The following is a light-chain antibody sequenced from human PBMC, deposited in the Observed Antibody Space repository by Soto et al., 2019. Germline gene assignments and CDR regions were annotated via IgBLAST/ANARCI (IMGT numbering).Light chain of an antibody. V-gene: IGKV1-9*01. Sequence: IQLTQTHSSLAASIGDRVPITCRAGQGISTYLAWYQQKPRKAPKLLIYAASTLQSGVPSRFSGSGSGTDFTLTISCLQPEDFATYYCQQLHSYPLTFGGGTKV. J-gene: IGKJ4*01. CDR2: AAS. CDR1: QGISTY. CDR3: QQLHSYPLT.